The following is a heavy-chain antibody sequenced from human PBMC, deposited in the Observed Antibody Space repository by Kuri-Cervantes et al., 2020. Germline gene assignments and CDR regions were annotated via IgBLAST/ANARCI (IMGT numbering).Heavy chain of an antibody. Sequence: SETLSLTCAVSGYSISSGYYWGWIRQPPGKGLEWIGSIYHSGSTYYNPSLKSRVTISVDTSKNQFSLKLRSVTAEDTAVYYCAGEVYAPGPFDIWGQGTVVTVSS. J-gene: IGHJ3*02. CDR1: GYSISSGYY. CDR3: AGEVYAPGPFDI. D-gene: IGHD2-8*01. CDR2: IYHSGST. V-gene: IGHV4-38-2*01.